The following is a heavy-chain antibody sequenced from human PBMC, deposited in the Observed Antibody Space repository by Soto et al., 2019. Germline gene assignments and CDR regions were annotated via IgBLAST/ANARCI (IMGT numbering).Heavy chain of an antibody. D-gene: IGHD3-3*01. CDR1: GGSISSGGYY. CDR3: AARPYDFWSGAENWFDP. CDR2: IYYSGST. V-gene: IGHV4-31*03. J-gene: IGHJ5*02. Sequence: PSETLSLTCTFSGGSISSGGYYWSWIRQHPGKGLEWIGYIYYSGSTYYNPSLKSRVTISVDTSKNQFSLKLSSVTAADTAVYYCAARPYDFWSGAENWFDPWGQGTLVTVSS.